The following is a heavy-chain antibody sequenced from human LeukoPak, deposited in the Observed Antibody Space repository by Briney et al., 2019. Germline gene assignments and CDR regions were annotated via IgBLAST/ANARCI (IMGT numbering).Heavy chain of an antibody. CDR1: GGSIDSTNY. CDR2: IAHDGTR. Sequence: SETLSLTCGVSGGSIDSTNYWSWVRQAPGKGLEWIGKIAHDGTRNYNPSLRIRVAMSFARANNYFSLSLTAVTAADTALYYCPRENRPFCPFAFWGQGVMVTVSS. J-gene: IGHJ4*02. D-gene: IGHD2/OR15-2a*01. CDR3: PRENRPFCPFAF. V-gene: IGHV4-4*02.